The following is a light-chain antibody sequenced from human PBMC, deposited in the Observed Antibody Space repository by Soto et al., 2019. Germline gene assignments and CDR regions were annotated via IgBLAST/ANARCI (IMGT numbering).Light chain of an antibody. J-gene: IGLJ2*01. Sequence: QSALTQPASVSGSPGQSITISCTGTSSDVGGYNYVSWYQHHPGKAPKLMIYDVTNRPSGVSNRFSGSKSGNTASLTISGLQTEDEADYYCFSYTSSSTLVFGGETKLTVL. CDR2: DVT. V-gene: IGLV2-14*03. CDR1: SSDVGGYNY. CDR3: FSYTSSSTLV.